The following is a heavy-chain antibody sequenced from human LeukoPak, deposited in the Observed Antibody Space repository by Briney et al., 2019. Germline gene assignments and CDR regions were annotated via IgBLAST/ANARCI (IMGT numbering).Heavy chain of an antibody. V-gene: IGHV4-59*01. D-gene: IGHD3-9*01. J-gene: IGHJ4*02. Sequence: SETLSLTCTVPGGSISSYYWSWIRQPPGKGLEWIGYIYYSGSTNYNPSLKSRVTISVDTSKNQFSLKLSSVTAADTAVYYCARVLRTGGYNLLTGPTLDYWGQGTLVTVSS. CDR2: IYYSGST. CDR3: ARVLRTGGYNLLTGPTLDY. CDR1: GGSISSYY.